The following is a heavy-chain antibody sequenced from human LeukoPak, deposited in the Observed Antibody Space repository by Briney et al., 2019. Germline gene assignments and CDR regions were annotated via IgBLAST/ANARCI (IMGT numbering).Heavy chain of an antibody. D-gene: IGHD3-10*01. CDR2: ISYEGGTQ. CDR1: GVTLSPYG. CDR3: AKKGTPQVSTWYDL. V-gene: IGHV3-30*18. Sequence: PGGSLRLSCAASGVTLSPYGMHWVRQAPGKGLEWVAVISYEGGTQHYADSVKGRFIISRDNPRNTLYLQMNILRTEDTAVYYCAKKGTPQVSTWYDLWGQGTQVIVSS. J-gene: IGHJ5*02.